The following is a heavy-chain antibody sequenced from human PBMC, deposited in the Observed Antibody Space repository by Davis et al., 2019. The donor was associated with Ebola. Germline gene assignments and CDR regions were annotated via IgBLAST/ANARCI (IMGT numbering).Heavy chain of an antibody. V-gene: IGHV1-3*04. D-gene: IGHD3-9*01. CDR1: GYSFTNYA. J-gene: IGHJ4*02. Sequence: ASVKVSCKASGYSFTNYAIHWVRQAPGQRLEWMGWINTGTGNTEYSQKFQGRVTMTRDTSTRTVYVELSSLRSEDTAIFYCARVWSDVLTGYSTNYFDYWGQGTLVTVSS. CDR2: INTGTGNT. CDR3: ARVWSDVLTGYSTNYFDY.